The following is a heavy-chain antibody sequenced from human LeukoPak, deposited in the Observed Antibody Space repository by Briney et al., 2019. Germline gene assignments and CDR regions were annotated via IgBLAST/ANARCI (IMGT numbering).Heavy chain of an antibody. J-gene: IGHJ4*02. CDR3: ASQVVVVAQGRGYLDY. CDR2: IIPILGIA. V-gene: IGHV1-69*04. Sequence: SVKVPCKASGGTFSSYAISWVRQAPGQGLEWMGRIIPILGIANYAQKFQGRVTITAAKSTSTAYMELGSLRSEDTAVYYRASQVVVVAQGRGYLDYWGQGTLVTVSS. CDR1: GGTFSSYA. D-gene: IGHD2-15*01.